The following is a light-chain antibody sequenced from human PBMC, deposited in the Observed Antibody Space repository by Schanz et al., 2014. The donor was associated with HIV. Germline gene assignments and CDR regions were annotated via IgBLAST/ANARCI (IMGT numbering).Light chain of an antibody. CDR3: SSYTGRSSWV. CDR1: SSDVGGYNY. Sequence: QSALTQPRSVSGSPGQSVAISCTGTSSDVGGYNYVSWYQQHPGKAPKLMIYDVTKRPSGVPDRFSGSKSGNTASLTISGLQAEDEADYYCSSYTGRSSWVFGGGTKLTVL. CDR2: DVT. J-gene: IGLJ3*02. V-gene: IGLV2-11*01.